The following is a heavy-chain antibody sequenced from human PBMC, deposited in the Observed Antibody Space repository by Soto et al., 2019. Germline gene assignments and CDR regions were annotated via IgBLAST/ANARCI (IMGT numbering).Heavy chain of an antibody. CDR2: IYHRGST. Sequence: QVQLQESGPGLVKPSGTLSLTCAVSGGSISSSNWWSWVRQPPGKGLEWIGDIYHRGSTNYNPSLKSRVTISVDKSKNQFSLKLSSVTAADTAVYYCARVVSSSWYLNMDVWGQGTTVTVSS. J-gene: IGHJ6*02. CDR3: ARVVSSSWYLNMDV. V-gene: IGHV4-4*02. CDR1: GGSISSSNW. D-gene: IGHD6-13*01.